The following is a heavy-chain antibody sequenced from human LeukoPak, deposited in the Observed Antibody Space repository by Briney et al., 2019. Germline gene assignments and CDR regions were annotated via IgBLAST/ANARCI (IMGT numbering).Heavy chain of an antibody. J-gene: IGHJ6*03. CDR3: AKSGGSYFLGYMDV. Sequence: PGGSLRLSCAASGFTFSNAWMSWVRQAPGKGLEWVSAISGSGGSTYYADSVKGRFTISRDNSKNTLYLQMNSLRAEDTAVYYCAKSGGSYFLGYMDVWGKGTTVTISS. V-gene: IGHV3-23*01. CDR1: GFTFSNAW. CDR2: ISGSGGST. D-gene: IGHD1-26*01.